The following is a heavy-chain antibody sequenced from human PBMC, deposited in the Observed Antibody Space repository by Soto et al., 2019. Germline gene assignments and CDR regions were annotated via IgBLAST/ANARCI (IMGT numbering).Heavy chain of an antibody. CDR1: GGSFSGYY. CDR3: ARTYCSSTSCADAFDI. V-gene: IGHV4-34*01. CDR2: INHSGST. D-gene: IGHD2-2*01. Sequence: QVQLQQWGAGLLKPSETLSLTCAVYGGSFSGYYWSWIRQPPGKGLEWIGEINHSGSTNYNPSLKRRVTISVAPPKNQFSLKLSSVTAADTAVYYCARTYCSSTSCADAFDIWGQGTMVTVSS. J-gene: IGHJ3*02.